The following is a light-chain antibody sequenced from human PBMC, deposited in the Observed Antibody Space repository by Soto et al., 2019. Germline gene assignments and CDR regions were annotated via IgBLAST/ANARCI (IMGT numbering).Light chain of an antibody. CDR3: SSYSTTSTLV. J-gene: IGLJ1*01. Sequence: QSVLTQPASVSGSPGQSVTISCTGASSDVGGYDYVSWYQQHPGKAPKLILFEVNNRPSGVSNHFSGSKSGNTASLIFSGLQADDEADYYCSSYSTTSTLVFGSGTKVTVL. CDR2: EVN. CDR1: SSDVGGYDY. V-gene: IGLV2-14*01.